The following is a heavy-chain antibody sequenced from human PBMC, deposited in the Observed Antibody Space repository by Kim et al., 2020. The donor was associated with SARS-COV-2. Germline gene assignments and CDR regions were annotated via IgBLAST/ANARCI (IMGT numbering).Heavy chain of an antibody. Sequence: SETLSLTCTVSGGSVSSGSYYWSWIRQPPGKGLEWIGYIYYSGSTNYNPSLKSRVTISVDTSKNQFSLKLSSVTAADTAVYYCASVGGGDWGIPSEDYWG. V-gene: IGHV4-61*01. CDR3: ASVGGGDWGIPSEDY. CDR1: GGSVSSGSYY. CDR2: IYYSGST. J-gene: IGHJ4*01. D-gene: IGHD2-21*02.